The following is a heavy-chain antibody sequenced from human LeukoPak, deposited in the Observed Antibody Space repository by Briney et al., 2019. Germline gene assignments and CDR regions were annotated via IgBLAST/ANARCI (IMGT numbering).Heavy chain of an antibody. CDR2: ISSGSSYM. CDR1: GFTFSNYS. J-gene: IGHJ4*02. Sequence: GGSLRLSCAVSGFTFSNYSMNWVRQAPGKGLEWVSSISSGSSYMSYADSVKGRFTISRDNAKNSLYLQMSSLRAEDTAVYYCARVSRDIAVVPAAHSDYWGQGTLVTVSS. CDR3: ARVSRDIAVVPAAHSDY. V-gene: IGHV3-21*01. D-gene: IGHD2-2*01.